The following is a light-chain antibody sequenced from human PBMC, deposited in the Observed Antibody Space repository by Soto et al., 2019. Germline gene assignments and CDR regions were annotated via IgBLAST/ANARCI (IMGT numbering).Light chain of an antibody. Sequence: EIVLTQSPGTLSLSPGERATLSCRASQSISSTYLAWYQQKPGQAPRLLMYVASSRATGIPDRFSGSGSGTDFTLTISRLEPEDFAVYYCQQYGSSRFTFGPGTKLDIK. CDR3: QQYGSSRFT. V-gene: IGKV3-20*01. J-gene: IGKJ3*01. CDR1: QSISSTY. CDR2: VAS.